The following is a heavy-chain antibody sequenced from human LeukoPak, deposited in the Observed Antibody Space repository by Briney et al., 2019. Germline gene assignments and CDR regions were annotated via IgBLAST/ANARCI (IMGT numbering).Heavy chain of an antibody. V-gene: IGHV4-39*07. CDR1: GGSISGSTYY. J-gene: IGHJ4*02. Sequence: PSETLSLTCTVSGGSISGSTYYWGCIRQPPGKGLECIGSIHYSGKTYYNPSLKSRVTISVDTSKNQFSLKLRSETAADTAVYYCARDRASGSYSTGGFDYWGQGTLVTVSS. CDR3: ARDRASGSYSTGGFDY. CDR2: IHYSGKT. D-gene: IGHD1-26*01.